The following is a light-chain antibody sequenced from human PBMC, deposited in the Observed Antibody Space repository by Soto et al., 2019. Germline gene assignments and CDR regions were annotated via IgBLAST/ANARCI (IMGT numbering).Light chain of an antibody. CDR1: SGSIASNY. CDR2: EDN. Sequence: NFMLTQPHSVSESPGQTVTISCTRSSGSIASNYVQWYQQRPGSAPTTVIYEDNQRPSGVPDRFSGSIDSSSNAASLTISGLKNEDEAYYYCQSYDSSNQVFGGGTKLTVL. J-gene: IGLJ3*02. CDR3: QSYDSSNQV. V-gene: IGLV6-57*04.